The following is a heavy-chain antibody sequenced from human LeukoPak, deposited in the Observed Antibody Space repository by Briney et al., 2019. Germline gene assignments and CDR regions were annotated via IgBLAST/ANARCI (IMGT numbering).Heavy chain of an antibody. CDR2: ISWNSGSI. Sequence: PGGSLRLSCAASGFTFDDYAMHWVRHAPGKGLEWVSGISWNSGSIGYADSVKGRFTISRDNAKNSLYLQMNSLRAEDTALYYCAKGVIGPRDVSGYVYFDYWGQGTLVTVCS. CDR3: AKGVIGPRDVSGYVYFDY. V-gene: IGHV3-9*01. J-gene: IGHJ4*02. CDR1: GFTFDDYA. D-gene: IGHD5-12*01.